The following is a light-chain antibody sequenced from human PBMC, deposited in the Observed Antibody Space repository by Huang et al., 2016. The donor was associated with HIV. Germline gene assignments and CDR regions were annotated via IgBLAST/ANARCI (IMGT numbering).Light chain of an antibody. J-gene: IGKJ4*01. CDR3: QQRSKWPLT. CDR2: DAS. CDR1: QSIGTY. Sequence: EIVLTQSPVTLSLSPGDRATLSCRASQSIGTYLAWYQQKSGQAPRLLSYDASNRAAGVPARVSASGSETDFTLTIDSLDPDDFAIYHCQQRSKWPLTFGGGTKVEMK. V-gene: IGKV3-11*01.